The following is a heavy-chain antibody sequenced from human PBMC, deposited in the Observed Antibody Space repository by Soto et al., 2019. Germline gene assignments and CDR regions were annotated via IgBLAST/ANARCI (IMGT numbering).Heavy chain of an antibody. CDR2: IYSGGST. J-gene: IGHJ3*02. Sequence: GGSLRLSCAASGFTVSSNYMSWVRQAPGKGLEWVSVIYSGGSTYYADSVKGRFTISRDNSKNTLYLQMNSLRAEDTAVYYCASQGQHNAFDIWGQGTMVTVSS. CDR3: ASQGQHNAFDI. CDR1: GFTVSSNY. V-gene: IGHV3-66*04.